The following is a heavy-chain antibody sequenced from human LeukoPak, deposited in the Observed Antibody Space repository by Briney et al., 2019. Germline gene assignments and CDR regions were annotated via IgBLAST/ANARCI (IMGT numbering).Heavy chain of an antibody. CDR1: GFTFSSYS. Sequence: GGSLRLSCAASGFTFSSYSMHWVRQAPGKGLEWVAFIRYDGSNKYYADSVKGRFTISRDNSKNTLYLQMNSLKAEDTAVYYCARVRMGSSIFDYWGQGTLVTVSS. CDR2: IRYDGSNK. J-gene: IGHJ4*02. V-gene: IGHV3-30*02. CDR3: ARVRMGSSIFDY. D-gene: IGHD6-13*01.